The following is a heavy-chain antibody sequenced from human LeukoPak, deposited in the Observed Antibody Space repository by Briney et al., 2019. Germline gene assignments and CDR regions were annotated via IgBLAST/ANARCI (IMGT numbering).Heavy chain of an antibody. V-gene: IGHV1-2*02. CDR3: AREYSQHNYYGSGSHPDY. D-gene: IGHD3-10*01. J-gene: IGHJ4*02. Sequence: ASVKVSCKASGYTFTGYYMHWVRQAPGQGLEWMGWINPNSGGTNYAQKFQGRVTMTRDTSISTAYMELSRLSSDDTAVYYCAREYSQHNYYGSGSHPDYWGQGTLVTVSS. CDR2: INPNSGGT. CDR1: GYTFTGYY.